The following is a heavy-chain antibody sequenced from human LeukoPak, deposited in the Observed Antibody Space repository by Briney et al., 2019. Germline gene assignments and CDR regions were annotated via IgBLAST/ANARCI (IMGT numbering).Heavy chain of an antibody. J-gene: IGHJ6*03. V-gene: IGHV3-30*09. CDR3: ARDLGYYYYYMDV. CDR1: GFTFSTYV. Sequence: GGSLRLSCTASGFTFSTYVIHWVRQAPGKGLEGVAFVQYDGTNKYYADSVKGRFAISRDNSKNMLYMQMNSLRAEDTAVYYCARDLGYYYYYMDVWGKGTTVTVSS. CDR2: VQYDGTNK.